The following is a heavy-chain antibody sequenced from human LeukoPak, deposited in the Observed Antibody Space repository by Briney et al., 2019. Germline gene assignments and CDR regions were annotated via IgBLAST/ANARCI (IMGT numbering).Heavy chain of an antibody. CDR1: GYSFTTYW. J-gene: IGHJ4*02. D-gene: IGHD3-22*01. CDR3: ARLMGSGYYYPFDY. V-gene: IGHV5-10-1*04. Sequence: GESLKISCKGSGYSFTTYWISWVRQMPGKGLEWMGMIDSSDSYTNYSPSFQGQVTISADKSISTAYLQWSSLKASDTAMYYCARLMGSGYYYPFDYWGQGTLVTVSS. CDR2: IDSSDSYT.